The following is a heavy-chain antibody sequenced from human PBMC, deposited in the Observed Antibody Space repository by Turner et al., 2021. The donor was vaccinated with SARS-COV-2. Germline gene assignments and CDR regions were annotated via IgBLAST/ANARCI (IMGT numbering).Heavy chain of an antibody. D-gene: IGHD3-22*01. J-gene: IGHJ4*02. CDR1: GVSITSTTCF. Sequence: QVPLQESGPGLVKPSEPLSLSCPVSGVSITSTTCFWGWIRQSPGKGLEWMGTFSYSGSTFYNPSFKGRVTMSADPSKRKFFLRLTSVTAADTAVYYCARLYHHDTSGVDFWGQGTQVTVSS. V-gene: IGHV4-39*01. CDR3: ARLYHHDTSGVDF. CDR2: FSYSGST.